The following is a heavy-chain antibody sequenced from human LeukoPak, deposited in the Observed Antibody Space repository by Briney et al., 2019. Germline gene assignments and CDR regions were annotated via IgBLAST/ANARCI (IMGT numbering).Heavy chain of an antibody. J-gene: IGHJ4*02. CDR3: ARHFSVYSSSYDY. CDR2: INHSGST. D-gene: IGHD6-13*01. Sequence: AETLSLTCAVYGGSFSGYYWSWIRQPPGKGLEWIGEINHSGSTNYNPSLKSRVTISVDTSKNQFSLKLSSVTAADTAVYYCARHFSVYSSSYDYWGQGTLVTVSS. CDR1: GGSFSGYY. V-gene: IGHV4-34*01.